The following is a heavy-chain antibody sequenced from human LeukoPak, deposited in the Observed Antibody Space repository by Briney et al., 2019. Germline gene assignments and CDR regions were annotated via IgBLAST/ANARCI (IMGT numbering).Heavy chain of an antibody. CDR3: ARASGTYPNSLDS. CDR2: IYITGST. J-gene: IGHJ4*02. V-gene: IGHV4-4*07. CDR1: GASFNSFY. Sequence: NPSETLSLTCSVSGASFNSFYWTWIRQAAGKGPEWIGRIYITGSTDYNPSLKSRVTISLDKSNNEFSLKMNSVTAADTAVYFCARASGTYPNSLDSWGRGTLVIVSS. D-gene: IGHD1-26*01.